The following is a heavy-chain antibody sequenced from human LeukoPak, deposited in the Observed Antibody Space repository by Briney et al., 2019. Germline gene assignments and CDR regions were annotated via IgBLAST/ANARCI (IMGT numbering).Heavy chain of an antibody. CDR1: GFPFSTYA. Sequence: TGGSLRLSCAASGFPFSTYAMHWVRQAPGKGLEWVAVMSYDGSNKYHADSVKGRFTISRDNSKNTLYLQMNSLRPDDTAEYYCAKAGCSSTNCYENYWGQGTLVTVSS. V-gene: IGHV3-30*18. CDR2: MSYDGSNK. D-gene: IGHD2-2*01. J-gene: IGHJ4*02. CDR3: AKAGCSSTNCYENY.